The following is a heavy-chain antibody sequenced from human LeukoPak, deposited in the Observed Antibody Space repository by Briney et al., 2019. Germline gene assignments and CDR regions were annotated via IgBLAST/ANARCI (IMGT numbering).Heavy chain of an antibody. Sequence: PSETLSLTCTVSGGSISSSSYYWGWIRQPPGKGLEWIGSIYYSGSTHYNLSLKSRATISVDTSKNQFSLKLSSVTAADTAVYYCARHLSMIRGVIGHYYMDVWGKGTTVTVFS. CDR3: ARHLSMIRGVIGHYYMDV. CDR1: GGSISSSSYY. CDR2: IYYSGST. V-gene: IGHV4-39*01. D-gene: IGHD3-10*01. J-gene: IGHJ6*03.